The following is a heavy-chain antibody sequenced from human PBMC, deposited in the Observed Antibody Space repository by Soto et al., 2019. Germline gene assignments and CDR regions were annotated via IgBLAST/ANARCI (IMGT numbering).Heavy chain of an antibody. V-gene: IGHV1-3*01. CDR2: INAGNGNT. CDR3: ARVFCGGDCWTHILDY. Sequence: QVQLVQSGAEVKKPGASVMVSCKASGYTFTSYAMHWVRQAPGQRLEWMGWINAGNGNTKYSQKFQGRVTITRDTSASTAYMELSSLRSEDTAVYYCARVFCGGDCWTHILDYWGQGTLVTVSS. CDR1: GYTFTSYA. D-gene: IGHD2-21*02. J-gene: IGHJ4*02.